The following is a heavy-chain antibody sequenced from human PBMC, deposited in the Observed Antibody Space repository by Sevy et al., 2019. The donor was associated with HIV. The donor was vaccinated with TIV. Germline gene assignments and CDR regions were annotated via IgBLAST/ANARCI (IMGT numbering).Heavy chain of an antibody. CDR3: ARDRRGILHSAFDY. J-gene: IGHJ4*02. Sequence: GESLKISCAASGFRFSDYSMHWVRPAPGKGLGWVAVISYDGRNNKYNVDSVKGRFTISRDNSKNTLFLQMNSLRAEDSAIYYCARDRRGILHSAFDYWGQGTLVTVSS. CDR2: ISYDGRNNK. D-gene: IGHD3-16*01. V-gene: IGHV3-30*14. CDR1: GFRFSDYS.